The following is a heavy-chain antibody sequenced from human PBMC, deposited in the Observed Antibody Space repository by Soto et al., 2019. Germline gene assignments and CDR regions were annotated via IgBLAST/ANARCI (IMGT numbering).Heavy chain of an antibody. D-gene: IGHD6-13*01. CDR3: ARLGQQVVGDWFDP. CDR1: GYSFTSYW. Sequence: GESLKISCQGSGYSFTSYWISWVRQMPGKGLEWMGRIDPVDSYTNYNPSFQGHVTLSVDKSTSTAYLQWSSLKASDTAMYYCARLGQQVVGDWFDPWAREPWSPSPQ. J-gene: IGHJ5*02. V-gene: IGHV5-10-1*01. CDR2: IDPVDSYT.